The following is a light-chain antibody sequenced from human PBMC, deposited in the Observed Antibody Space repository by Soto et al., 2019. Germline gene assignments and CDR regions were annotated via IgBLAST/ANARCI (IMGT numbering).Light chain of an antibody. V-gene: IGLV1-47*02. CDR3: AVWDDSLSGVV. CDR1: TSNVGSNL. CDR2: NDY. Sequence: QAVVAQPPSASGTPGQRVTISCSGSTSNVGSNLASWYQQLPGSAPKLLIYNDYERPSGVPDRFSGSKSGTSASLGISGLRSEDEADYCCAVWDDSLSGVVFGGGTKVTVL. J-gene: IGLJ2*01.